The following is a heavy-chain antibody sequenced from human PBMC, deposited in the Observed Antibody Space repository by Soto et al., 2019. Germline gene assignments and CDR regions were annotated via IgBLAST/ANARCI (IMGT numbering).Heavy chain of an antibody. V-gene: IGHV3-23*01. J-gene: IGHJ6*03. CDR3: AKRGGDYDSRYHYYMDV. CDR1: GFTFSSYA. Sequence: EVQVLESGGGLVQPGGSLRLSCAASGFTFSSYAMNWVRQSPGKGLEWVGSIRGSGSSAYCPDSVEGRFTISRDNSKNTLYLQMNSLRAEDTAVYYCAKRGGDYDSRYHYYMDVWGKGTTVTVSS. D-gene: IGHD3-16*01. CDR2: IRGSGSSA.